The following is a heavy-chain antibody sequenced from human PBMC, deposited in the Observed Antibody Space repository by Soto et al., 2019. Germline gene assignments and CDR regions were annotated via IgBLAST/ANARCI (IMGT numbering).Heavy chain of an antibody. D-gene: IGHD5-18*01. CDR3: ARQIHDSDTGPNFQYYFDS. CDR1: GYSFAGYW. CDR2: IDPSDSQT. V-gene: IGHV5-10-1*01. J-gene: IGHJ4*02. Sequence: GESLKISCKGSGYSFAGYWITWVRQKPGKGLEWMGRIDPSDSQTYYSPSFRGHVTISVTKSITTVFLQWSSLRASDTAMYYCARQIHDSDTGPNFQYYFDSWGQGTPVTVSS.